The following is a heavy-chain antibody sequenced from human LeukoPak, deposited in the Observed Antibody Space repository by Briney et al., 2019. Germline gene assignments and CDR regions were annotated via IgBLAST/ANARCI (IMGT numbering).Heavy chain of an antibody. CDR1: GYTFTSYY. CDR2: INPSGGST. Sequence: ASVKVSCKASGYTFTSYYMHWVRQAPGQGLEWMGIINPSGGSTSYAQKFQGRVTMTRDTSTSTVYMELSSLRSDDTAVYYCARYVDSSRDFWSGYYPYYYYYMDVWGKGTTVTVSS. J-gene: IGHJ6*03. CDR3: ARYVDSSRDFWSGYYPYYYYYMDV. D-gene: IGHD3-3*01. V-gene: IGHV1-46*01.